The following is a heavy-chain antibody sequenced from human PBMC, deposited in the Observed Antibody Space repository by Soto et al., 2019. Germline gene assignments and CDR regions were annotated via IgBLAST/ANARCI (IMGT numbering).Heavy chain of an antibody. CDR3: AQRRRYCSSTSCFIYFDY. CDR1: GFSLSTSGVG. Sequence: SGPTLVNPTQTLTLTCTFSGFSLSTSGVGVGWIRQPPGKALEWLALIYWDDDKRYSPSLKSRLTITKDTSKTQVVLTMTNMAPVDTATYYCAQRRRYCSSTSCFIYFDYWGQGTRVTVSS. V-gene: IGHV2-5*02. CDR2: IYWDDDK. D-gene: IGHD2-2*01. J-gene: IGHJ4*02.